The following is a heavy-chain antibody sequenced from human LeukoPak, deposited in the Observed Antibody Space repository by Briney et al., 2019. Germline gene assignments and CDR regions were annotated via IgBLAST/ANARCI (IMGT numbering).Heavy chain of an antibody. V-gene: IGHV1-69*05. CDR2: VIPIFGTT. Sequence: SVKVSCKASGGTFTSYAISWVRQAPGQGLEWMGRVIPIFGTTNSAQKFPGRVTITTDASTSTASMALSSLRSEDPAVSYCSGDDYSNYVEHGSLWYYM. CDR1: GGTFTSYA. J-gene: IGHJ6*03. D-gene: IGHD4-11*01. CDR3: SGDDYSNYVEHGSLWYYM.